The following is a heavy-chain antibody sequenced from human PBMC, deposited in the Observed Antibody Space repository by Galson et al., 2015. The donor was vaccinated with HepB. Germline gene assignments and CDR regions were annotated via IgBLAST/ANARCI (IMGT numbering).Heavy chain of an antibody. CDR2: TYYRSKWYN. Sequence: CAISGDSVSSNSAVWNWIRQSPSRGLEWLGRTYYRSKWYNDYAVSVKSRITINPDTSKNRFSLQLNSVTPEDTAVYYCARDGWELQSFDIWGQGTMVTVSS. J-gene: IGHJ3*02. D-gene: IGHD1-26*01. CDR3: ARDGWELQSFDI. CDR1: GDSVSSNSAV. V-gene: IGHV6-1*01.